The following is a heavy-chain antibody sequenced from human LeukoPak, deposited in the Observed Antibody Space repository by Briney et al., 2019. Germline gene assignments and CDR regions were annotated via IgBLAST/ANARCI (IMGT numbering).Heavy chain of an antibody. V-gene: IGHV3-66*01. Sequence: GGSLRLSCAASGFTVSSNYMSWVRQAPGKGLEWVSVIYSGGSTYYADSVKGRFTISRDNSKNTLYLQMNSLRAEDTAVYYCARDHSPYDSSGYKGSDAFDIWGQGTMVTVSS. CDR3: ARDHSPYDSSGYKGSDAFDI. CDR2: IYSGGST. CDR1: GFTVSSNY. J-gene: IGHJ3*02. D-gene: IGHD3-22*01.